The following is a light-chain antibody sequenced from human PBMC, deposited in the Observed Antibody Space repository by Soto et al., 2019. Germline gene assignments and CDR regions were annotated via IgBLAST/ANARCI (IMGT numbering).Light chain of an antibody. CDR1: SSDVGTYNL. V-gene: IGLV2-23*01. Sequence: QSVLTQPASVSGSPGQSITISCTGTSSDVGTYNLVSWYQHHPGKAPKLMIYEDSKRPSGVSNRFSGSKSGNTASLTISGLQAEDEADYYCCSYAISSTYVFGIGTKLTVL. CDR2: EDS. CDR3: CSYAISSTYV. J-gene: IGLJ1*01.